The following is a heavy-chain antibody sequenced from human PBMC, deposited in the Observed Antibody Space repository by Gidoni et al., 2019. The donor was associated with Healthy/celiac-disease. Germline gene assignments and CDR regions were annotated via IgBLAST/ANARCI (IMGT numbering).Heavy chain of an antibody. V-gene: IGHV3-66*02. CDR3: ASMAPGYSSGWYIDY. Sequence: CSLRLSCAASGFTVSSNYMSWVRQAPGKGLEWVSVIYSGGSTHYADSVKGRFTISRDNSKNTLYLQMNSLRAEDTAVYYCASMAPGYSSGWYIDYWGQGTLVTVSS. CDR2: IYSGGST. J-gene: IGHJ4*02. CDR1: GFTVSSNY. D-gene: IGHD6-19*01.